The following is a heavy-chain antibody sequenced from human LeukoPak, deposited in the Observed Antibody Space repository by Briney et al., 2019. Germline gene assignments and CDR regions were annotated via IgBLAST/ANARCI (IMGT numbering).Heavy chain of an antibody. Sequence: GGSLRLSCSASGLTLSGYWMHWVRQIPGKGLVWVSRIDSDGSGTSYADSVKGRFTISRDNAKNTLYLQMNSLRAEDTAVYYCARGRYQLLAYWGQGTLVTVSS. CDR3: ARGRYQLLAY. CDR1: GLTLSGYW. CDR2: IDSDGSGT. D-gene: IGHD2-2*01. V-gene: IGHV3-74*01. J-gene: IGHJ4*02.